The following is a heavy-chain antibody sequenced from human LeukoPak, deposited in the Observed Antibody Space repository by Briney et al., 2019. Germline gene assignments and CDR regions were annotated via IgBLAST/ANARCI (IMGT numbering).Heavy chain of an antibody. Sequence: PGGSLRLSCVASGLTFSTSWMSWVRQAPGRGLEWVGNIKPDGSEAYYVDSVRGRFSISRDNAKNSMYLQMNSLRAEDTAVYYCAGDSSGWYHWGQGTLVTVSS. D-gene: IGHD6-19*01. V-gene: IGHV3-7*01. CDR1: GLTFSTSW. CDR3: AGDSSGWYH. CDR2: IKPDGSEA. J-gene: IGHJ1*01.